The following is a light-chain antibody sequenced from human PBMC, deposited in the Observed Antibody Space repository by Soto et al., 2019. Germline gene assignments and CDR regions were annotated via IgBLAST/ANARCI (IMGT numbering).Light chain of an antibody. CDR2: DVN. CDR1: SSDVGSYNY. V-gene: IGLV2-14*01. J-gene: IGLJ1*01. Sequence: QSVLTQPASVSGSPGQSITISCTGTSSDVGSYNYVSWYQQHPGKAPKLMIYDVNNRPSGVSNRFSGSKSGNTASLTISGLQAEDEADYYCSSYTSSRTYVFGTGTKVTVL. CDR3: SSYTSSRTYV.